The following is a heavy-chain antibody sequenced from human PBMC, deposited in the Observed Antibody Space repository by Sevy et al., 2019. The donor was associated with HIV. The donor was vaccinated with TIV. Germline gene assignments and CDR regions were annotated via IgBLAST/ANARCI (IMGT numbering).Heavy chain of an antibody. V-gene: IGHV3-23*01. CDR1: GFTFSNYA. Sequence: GGSLRLSCAASGFTFSNYAMNWVRRAPGKGLEWVSGISGRGGSGDKTNYADSVKGRFTISRDDSKNSLNLQLNSLRAEDTAIYYCARKYDSSGYFDYWGQGTLVTVSS. J-gene: IGHJ4*02. D-gene: IGHD3-22*01. CDR2: ISGRGGSGDKT. CDR3: ARKYDSSGYFDY.